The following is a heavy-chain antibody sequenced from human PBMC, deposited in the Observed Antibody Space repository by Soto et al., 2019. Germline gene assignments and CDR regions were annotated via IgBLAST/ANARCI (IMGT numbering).Heavy chain of an antibody. CDR2: IAHDERNR. CDR1: GFAFSSYG. D-gene: IGHD2-2*01. CDR3: AKAGRGSSTSWSRCYGLDV. Sequence: QVHLVESGGGVVQPGGSLRLSCAASGFAFSSYGMHWVRQAPGKGLEWVAAIAHDERNRYYGDSVKGRFSISRDNSKNTLYLQLSSLRVEDTGVYSCAKAGRGSSTSWSRCYGLDVWGRWTTVTVS. J-gene: IGHJ6*02. V-gene: IGHV3-30*18.